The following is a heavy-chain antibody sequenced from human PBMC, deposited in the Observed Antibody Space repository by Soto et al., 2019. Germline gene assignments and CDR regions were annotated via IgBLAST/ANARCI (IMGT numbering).Heavy chain of an antibody. CDR1: EGTCSSYA. CDR2: IIPIFGTA. J-gene: IGHJ6*02. V-gene: IGHV1-69*12. D-gene: IGHD5-18*01. CDR3: ATVDTAMVYYYYGMDG. Sequence: QVQLVQSGAEVKQPGSSVKVSCTASEGTCSSYAISWVRQAPGQGLEWMGGIIPIFGTANYAQKFQGRVTITADESTSTAYMELSSLRSEDTAVYYCATVDTAMVYYYYGMDGWGQVTTVTVSS.